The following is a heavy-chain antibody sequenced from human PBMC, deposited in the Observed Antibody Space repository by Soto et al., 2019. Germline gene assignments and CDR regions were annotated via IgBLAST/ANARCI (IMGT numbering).Heavy chain of an antibody. CDR1: GFTFSNYW. D-gene: IGHD2-15*01. V-gene: IGHV3-74*01. CDR2: VNGDGSGT. Sequence: GGSLRLSCVASGFTFSNYWMHWVRQAPGKGLVWVSRVNGDGSGTTYAESVKGRFTISRDNAKNTLYLQMNSLRPEDTAVYYCSRWSEYWGQGTVVTVSS. J-gene: IGHJ4*02. CDR3: SRWSEY.